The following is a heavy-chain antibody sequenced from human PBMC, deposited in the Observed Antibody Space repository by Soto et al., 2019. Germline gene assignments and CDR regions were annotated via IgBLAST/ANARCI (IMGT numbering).Heavy chain of an antibody. CDR1: GGSISSGGYY. J-gene: IGHJ4*02. CDR3: ARLRGGCPADF. D-gene: IGHD3-16*01. CDR2: IYYSGST. V-gene: IGHV4-31*03. Sequence: LSLTCTVSGGSISSGGYYWSWIRQHPGKGLEWIGYIYYSGSTYYNPSLKSRVTISVDTSRNQFSLALSSVTAADTAVYFCARLRGGCPADFWGQGTLVTVSS.